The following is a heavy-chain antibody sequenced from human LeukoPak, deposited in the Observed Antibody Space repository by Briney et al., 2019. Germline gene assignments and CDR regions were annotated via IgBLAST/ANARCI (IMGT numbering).Heavy chain of an antibody. V-gene: IGHV4-59*01. CDR2: IHDSATS. CDR1: GGSLSSYF. J-gene: IGHJ5*02. CDR3: ARSRGGYGDYGSWFDP. D-gene: IGHD4-17*01. Sequence: SETLSLTCTVSGGSLSSYFWSWIRQPPGKGLEWIGYIHDSATSNYNPSPKSRGTISLDPSKNQFSLKLSSVTAADTAVYYCARSRGGYGDYGSWFDPWGQGTLVTVSS.